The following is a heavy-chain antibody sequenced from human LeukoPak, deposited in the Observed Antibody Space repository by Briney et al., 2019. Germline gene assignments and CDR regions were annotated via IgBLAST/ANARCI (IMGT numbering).Heavy chain of an antibody. J-gene: IGHJ5*02. CDR3: ARDLGQYYDASDNWFDP. Sequence: PGGSLRLSCAASGFTFSSYAMSWVRQAPGKGLEWGSAITRSGDSAYYVDSVKGRFTISRDNSKNTLYLQMNSLTAEDTAVYYCARDLGQYYDASDNWFDPWGQGTLVTVSS. CDR2: ITRSGDSA. V-gene: IGHV3-23*01. D-gene: IGHD3-22*01. CDR1: GFTFSSYA.